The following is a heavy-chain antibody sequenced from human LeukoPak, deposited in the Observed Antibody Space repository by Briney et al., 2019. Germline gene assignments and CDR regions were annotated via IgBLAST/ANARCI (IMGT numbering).Heavy chain of an antibody. Sequence: SETLSLTCTVSGGSISSYYWSWIRQPPGKGLEWIGYIYYSGSTNYNPSLKSRVTISVDTSKNQFSLKLSSVTAADTAVYYCARAPASGYSSGWSNVYYYYYYMDVWGQGTMVTVSS. CDR2: IYYSGST. D-gene: IGHD6-19*01. CDR1: GGSISSYY. J-gene: IGHJ6*03. CDR3: ARAPASGYSSGWSNVYYYYYYMDV. V-gene: IGHV4-59*01.